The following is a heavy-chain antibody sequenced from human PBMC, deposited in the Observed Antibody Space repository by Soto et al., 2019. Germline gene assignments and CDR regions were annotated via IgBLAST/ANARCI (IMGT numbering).Heavy chain of an antibody. CDR2: INPNSGGT. CDR1: GYTFTGYY. CDR3: ARSTTVTTPYFDY. D-gene: IGHD4-17*01. Sequence: ASVKVSCKASGYTFTGYYMHWVRPAPGQGLEWMGWINPNSGGTNYAQKFQGWVTMTRDTSISTAYMELSRLRSDDTAVYYCARSTTVTTPYFDYWGQGTLVTVSS. V-gene: IGHV1-2*04. J-gene: IGHJ4*02.